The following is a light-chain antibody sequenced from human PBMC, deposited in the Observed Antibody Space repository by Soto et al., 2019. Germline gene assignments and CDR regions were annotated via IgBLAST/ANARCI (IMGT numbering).Light chain of an antibody. V-gene: IGLV1-44*01. CDR3: AAWDDSLNGYV. J-gene: IGLJ1*01. Sequence: QSVLTQPPSASGTPAQRVTISCSGSSSNIGSNTVNWYQQLPGTAPKLLIYSNNQRPSGVPDRFSGSKSGTSASLAISGLQSEDEDDYYCAAWDDSLNGYVFGTGTKLTVL. CDR2: SNN. CDR1: SSNIGSNT.